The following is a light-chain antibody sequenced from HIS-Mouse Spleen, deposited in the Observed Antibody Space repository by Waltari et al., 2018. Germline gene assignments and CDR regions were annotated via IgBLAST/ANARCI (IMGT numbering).Light chain of an antibody. CDR3: QQYNNWPFT. Sequence: EIVMTQSPATLSVSPGERATLSCRASQSVSSNLAWYQQKPGIPARFSGSGSGTKFTHTISSMQSEDFAVYYCQQYNNWPFTFGPGTKVDIK. V-gene: IGKV3-15*01. J-gene: IGKJ3*01. CDR1: QSVSSN.